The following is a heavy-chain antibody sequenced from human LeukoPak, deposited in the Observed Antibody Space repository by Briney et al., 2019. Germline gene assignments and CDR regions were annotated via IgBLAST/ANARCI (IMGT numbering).Heavy chain of an antibody. Sequence: SETLSLTCALYGRSLSVYYWSWIRQPPEKGLEWIGEINHSGSHNYNPSLKRRVPISVDTSKNQSSLKLISVTAADTAVYYCARDLLLWFGETAQWFDPWGQGTLVTVSS. CDR2: INHSGSH. D-gene: IGHD3-10*01. V-gene: IGHV4-34*01. J-gene: IGHJ5*02. CDR3: ARDLLLWFGETAQWFDP. CDR1: GRSLSVYY.